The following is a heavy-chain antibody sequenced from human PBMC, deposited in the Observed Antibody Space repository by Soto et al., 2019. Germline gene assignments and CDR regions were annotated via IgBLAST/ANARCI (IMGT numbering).Heavy chain of an antibody. CDR3: ARDRGLRITMVRGATHYYYGMDV. CDR2: INHSGST. Sequence: QVQLQQWGAGLLKPSETLSLTCAVYGGSFSGYYWSWIRQPPGKGLEWIGEINHSGSTNYNPSLKSRVTISVDTSKNQFALKLSSVTAADTAVYYCARDRGLRITMVRGATHYYYGMDVWGQGTTVTVSS. J-gene: IGHJ6*02. V-gene: IGHV4-34*01. D-gene: IGHD3-10*01. CDR1: GGSFSGYY.